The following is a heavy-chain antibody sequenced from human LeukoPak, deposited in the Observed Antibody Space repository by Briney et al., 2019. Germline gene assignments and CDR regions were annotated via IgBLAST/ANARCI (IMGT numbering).Heavy chain of an antibody. CDR1: GGSISSGDYY. J-gene: IGHJ6*03. D-gene: IGHD4-17*01. CDR3: AREMTTVSYYYMDV. Sequence: SETLSLTCTVSGGSISSGDYYWSRIRQPPGKGLEWIGYIYYSGSTYYNPSLKSRVTISVDTSKNQFSLKLSSVTAADTAVYYCAREMTTVSYYYMDVWGKGTTVTVSS. V-gene: IGHV4-30-4*08. CDR2: IYYSGST.